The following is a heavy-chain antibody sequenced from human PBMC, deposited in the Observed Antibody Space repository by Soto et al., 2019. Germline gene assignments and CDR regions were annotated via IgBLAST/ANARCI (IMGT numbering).Heavy chain of an antibody. D-gene: IGHD3-9*01. CDR1: GFTFSTYW. CDR3: AREDWYRFDP. J-gene: IGHJ5*02. CDR2: MSLDGSNK. V-gene: IGHV3-7*01. Sequence: EVQLVESGGGLVHPGGSLRLSCVASGFTFSTYWMSWVRQAPGKGLEWVAYMSLDGSNKDYVDSVKGRLTISRDNARNSLYLQMNSLRAEDTAVYYCAREDWYRFDPWGQGTLVTVSS.